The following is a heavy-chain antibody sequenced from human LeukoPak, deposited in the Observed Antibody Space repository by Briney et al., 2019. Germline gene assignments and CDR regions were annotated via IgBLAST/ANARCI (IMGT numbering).Heavy chain of an antibody. CDR2: IYHSGST. J-gene: IGHJ4*02. CDR1: GGSISSSNW. D-gene: IGHD3-22*01. CDR3: ATRTSSGYYYYFDY. V-gene: IGHV4-4*02. Sequence: SGTLCLTCAVSGGSISSSNWWSWVRQPPGKGLEWIGEIYHSGSTNYNPSLKSRVTISVDKSKNQFSLKLSSVTAADTAVYYCATRTSSGYYYYFDYWGQGTLVSVSS.